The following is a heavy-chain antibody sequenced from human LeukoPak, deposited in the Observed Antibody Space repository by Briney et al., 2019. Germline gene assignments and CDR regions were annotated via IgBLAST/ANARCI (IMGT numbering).Heavy chain of an antibody. D-gene: IGHD2-21*02. CDR2: INPSGGST. J-gene: IGHJ5*02. V-gene: IGHV1-46*01. CDR1: GYTFTSYY. CDR3: ARGATRYCGGDCYHIDP. Sequence: ASVKVSCKASGYTFTSYYMHWVRQAPGQGLEWMGIINPSGGSTSYAQKFQGRVTMTRDTSTSTVYMELSSLRSEDTAVHYCARGATRYCGGDCYHIDPWGQGTLVTVSS.